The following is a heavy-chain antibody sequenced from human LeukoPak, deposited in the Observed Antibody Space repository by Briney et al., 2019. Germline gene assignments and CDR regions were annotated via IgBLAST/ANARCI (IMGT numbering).Heavy chain of an antibody. V-gene: IGHV3-20*04. CDR2: INWNGGST. CDR3: ARAPPQDYDSYFDY. J-gene: IGHJ4*02. Sequence: GGSLRLSCAASGFTFSSYGMSWVRQAPGKGLEWVSGINWNGGSTGYADSVKGRFTISRDNAKNSLYLQMNSLRAEDTALYYCARAPPQDYDSYFDYWGQGTLVTVSS. D-gene: IGHD3-22*01. CDR1: GFTFSSYG.